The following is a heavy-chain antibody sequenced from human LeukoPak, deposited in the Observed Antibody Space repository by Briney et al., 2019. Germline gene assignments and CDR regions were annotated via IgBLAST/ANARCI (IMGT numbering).Heavy chain of an antibody. V-gene: IGHV3-74*01. CDR2: INSDGSST. CDR3: ARDRNTGSSYENLFEY. D-gene: IGHD1-26*01. CDR1: GFTFSSYW. J-gene: IGHJ4*02. Sequence: PGGSLRLSCAASGFTFSSYWMHWVRQDPGKGLVWVSRINSDGSSTSYADSVKGRFAISRDNAKNTLYLQMNSLRAEDTSVYYCARDRNTGSSYENLFEYWGQGSLVTVSS.